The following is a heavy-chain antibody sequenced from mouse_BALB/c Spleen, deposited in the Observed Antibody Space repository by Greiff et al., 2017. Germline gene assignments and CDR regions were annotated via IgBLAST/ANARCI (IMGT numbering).Heavy chain of an antibody. CDR1: GYSITSGYY. D-gene: IGHD1-2*01. Sequence: VQLQQSGPGLVKPSQSLSLTCSVTGYSITSGYYWNWIRQFPGNKLEWMGYISYDGSNNYNPSLKNRISITRDTSKNQFFLKLNSVTTEDTATYYCAREGDYYGYVFAYWGQGTLVTVSA. J-gene: IGHJ3*01. V-gene: IGHV3-6*02. CDR3: AREGDYYGYVFAY. CDR2: ISYDGSN.